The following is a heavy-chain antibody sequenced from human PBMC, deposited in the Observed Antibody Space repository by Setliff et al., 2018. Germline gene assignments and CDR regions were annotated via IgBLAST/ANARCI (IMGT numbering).Heavy chain of an antibody. CDR3: ASLDYYDSGGYYIRDY. D-gene: IGHD3-22*01. CDR1: GGSIRRTTYY. CDR2: VYYSGST. Sequence: SETLSLTCTVSGGSIRRTTYYWGWIRQPPGKGLGWIGTVYYSGSTYYSPSLKSRVTISVDTSRNQFSLKLSSVTAADTAVYYCASLDYYDSGGYYIRDYWGQGTLVTVSS. V-gene: IGHV4-39*01. J-gene: IGHJ4*02.